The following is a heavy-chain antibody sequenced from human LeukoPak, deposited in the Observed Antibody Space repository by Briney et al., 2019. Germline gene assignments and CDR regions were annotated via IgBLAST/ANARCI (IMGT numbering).Heavy chain of an antibody. CDR3: ARGGRGSAAVVAPRSFDI. V-gene: IGHV3-53*01. D-gene: IGHD3-22*01. CDR1: AFIFSGHW. Sequence: PGGSLRLSCEGSAFIFSGHWMNWVRQAPGKGLEWVSVTYTGGNSYYADSVKGRFIISRDISKNTLYLQMNSLRAEDSALYYCARGGRGSAAVVAPRSFDIWGQGTMVTVSS. CDR2: TYTGGNS. J-gene: IGHJ3*02.